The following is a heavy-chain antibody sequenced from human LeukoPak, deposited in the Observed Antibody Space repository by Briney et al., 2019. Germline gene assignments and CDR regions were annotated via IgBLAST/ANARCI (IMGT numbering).Heavy chain of an antibody. J-gene: IGHJ6*02. Sequence: PSETLSLTCTVSGGSIGSGAYYWSWIRQHPGKGLEWIGYIYYSGSTYYNPSLQSRVTISVDTSKNQFSLKLTSVTAADTAVYYCARDSRGTGYYYYYGMDVWGQGTTVTVSS. CDR2: IYYSGST. V-gene: IGHV4-31*03. CDR3: ARDSRGTGYYYYYGMDV. D-gene: IGHD3/OR15-3a*01. CDR1: GGSIGSGAYY.